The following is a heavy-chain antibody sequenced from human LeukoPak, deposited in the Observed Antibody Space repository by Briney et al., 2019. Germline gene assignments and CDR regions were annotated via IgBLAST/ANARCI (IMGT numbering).Heavy chain of an antibody. D-gene: IGHD3-10*02. Sequence: PGGSLRLSCTASGFTFGDYAMSWVRQAPGKGVEWVGFIRSKAYGGTTEYAASVKGRFTISRDDSKSIAYLQMNSLKTEDTAVYYCTRGLLGSGSQDDYWGQGTLVTVSS. V-gene: IGHV3-49*04. CDR3: TRGLLGSGSQDDY. J-gene: IGHJ4*02. CDR2: IRSKAYGGTT. CDR1: GFTFGDYA.